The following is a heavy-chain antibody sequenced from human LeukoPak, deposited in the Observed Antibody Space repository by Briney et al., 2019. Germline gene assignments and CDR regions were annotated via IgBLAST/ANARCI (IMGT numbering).Heavy chain of an antibody. V-gene: IGHV1-18*01. CDR3: ARDRVSYGSGSYYHYFDY. J-gene: IGHJ4*02. CDR1: GYTFTSYG. CDR2: ISAYNGNT. D-gene: IGHD3-10*01. Sequence: ASVKVSCKASGYTFTSYGISWVRQAPGQGLEWMGWISAYNGNTNYAQKLQGRVTMTTDTSTSTAYMELRSLRSDDTAVYYCARDRVSYGSGSYYHYFDYWGQGTLVTVSS.